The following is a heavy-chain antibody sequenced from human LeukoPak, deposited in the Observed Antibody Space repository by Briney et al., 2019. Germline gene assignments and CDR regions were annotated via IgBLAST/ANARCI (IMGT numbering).Heavy chain of an antibody. Sequence: PGGSLKLSFSASGFPFNSYSINWGRQAPGKGLGWVSYINSSSRTIYYVDSVKGRFTISRDNAKNSLFLQLNSLRADDTAVYYCARGPGIAVAGTLSRGLYFDSWGQGTLVTVSS. CDR1: GFPFNSYS. D-gene: IGHD6-19*01. V-gene: IGHV3-48*01. CDR2: INSSSRTI. CDR3: ARGPGIAVAGTLSRGLYFDS. J-gene: IGHJ4*02.